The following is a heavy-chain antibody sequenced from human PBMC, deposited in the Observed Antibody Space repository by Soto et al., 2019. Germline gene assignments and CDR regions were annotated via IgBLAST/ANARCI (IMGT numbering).Heavy chain of an antibody. Sequence: SETLSLTCTASGGSISRYYWSWIRQPPGKGLEWIGYIYYSGSTNYSPSLKSRVTISVDTSKNQFSLKLSSVTAADTAVYYCARAWGGNVFDLWGLGTLVTVSS. V-gene: IGHV4-59*08. D-gene: IGHD3-16*01. CDR2: IYYSGST. J-gene: IGHJ4*02. CDR3: ARAWGGNVFDL. CDR1: GGSISRYY.